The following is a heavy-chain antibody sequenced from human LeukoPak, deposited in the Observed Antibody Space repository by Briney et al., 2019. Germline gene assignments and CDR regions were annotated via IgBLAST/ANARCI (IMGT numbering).Heavy chain of an antibody. CDR3: ARDTEGQRPVRGVIIK. J-gene: IGHJ4*02. D-gene: IGHD3-10*01. CDR1: GGSISSYY. Sequence: SETLSLTCTVSGGSISSYYWGWIRQPPGKGLEWIGSIYYSGSTYYNPSLKSRVTISVDTSKNQFSLKLSSVTAADTAVYYCARDTEGQRPVRGVIIKWGQGTLVTVSS. V-gene: IGHV4-39*02. CDR2: IYYSGST.